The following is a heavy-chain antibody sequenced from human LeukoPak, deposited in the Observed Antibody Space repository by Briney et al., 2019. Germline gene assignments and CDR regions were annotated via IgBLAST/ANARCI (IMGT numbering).Heavy chain of an antibody. CDR1: GGSFSGYY. D-gene: IGHD2-8*01. J-gene: IGHJ5*02. Sequence: SETLSLTCAVYGGSFSGYYWSWIRQPPGKGLGWIGEINHSGSTNYNPSLKSRVTISVDTSKNQFSLKLSSVTAADTAVYYCARVYEEQKHWFDPWGQGTLVTVSS. CDR3: ARVYEEQKHWFDP. V-gene: IGHV4-34*01. CDR2: INHSGST.